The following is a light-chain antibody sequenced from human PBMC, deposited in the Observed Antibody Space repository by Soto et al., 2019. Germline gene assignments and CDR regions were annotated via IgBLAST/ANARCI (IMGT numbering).Light chain of an antibody. CDR1: QSGSSNY. Sequence: EIVLTQSPATLSLSPGERATLSCRASQSGSSNYLAWYQQEPGQAPRLLMYGASSRATGIPARFSGSGSGTDFTLTISRVEPEDFGVYYCQQYGSSPYTFGQGTKLEIK. CDR3: QQYGSSPYT. J-gene: IGKJ2*01. CDR2: GAS. V-gene: IGKV3-20*01.